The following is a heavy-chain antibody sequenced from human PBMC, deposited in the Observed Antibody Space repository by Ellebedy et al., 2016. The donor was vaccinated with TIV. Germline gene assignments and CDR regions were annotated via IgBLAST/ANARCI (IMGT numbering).Heavy chain of an antibody. D-gene: IGHD2-2*01. CDR3: ARGSINSPIVVVPAATGYFDY. Sequence: MPGGSLRLSCAVYGGSFSGYSWSWIRQPPGKGLEWMGAINHSGSTNYNPSLKSRVTISVDTSKNQFSLKLSSVTAADTAVYSCARGSINSPIVVVPAATGYFDYWGQGTLVTVSS. CDR1: GGSFSGYS. J-gene: IGHJ4*02. CDR2: INHSGST. V-gene: IGHV4-34*01.